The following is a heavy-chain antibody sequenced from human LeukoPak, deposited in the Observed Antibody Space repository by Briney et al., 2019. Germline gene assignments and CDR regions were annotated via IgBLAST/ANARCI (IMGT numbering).Heavy chain of an antibody. CDR1: GFTFSSYS. Sequence: PGGSLRLSCAASGFTFSSYSMHWVRQAPGKGLEWVSTIIGSAVNTYYADSVKGRFTISRDDSKNTVYLQMNSLRAEDTAVYSCAKYTSGTSYRGLDQWGQGTLVTVSS. D-gene: IGHD3-10*01. CDR3: AKYTSGTSYRGLDQ. V-gene: IGHV3-23*01. J-gene: IGHJ4*02. CDR2: IIGSAVNT.